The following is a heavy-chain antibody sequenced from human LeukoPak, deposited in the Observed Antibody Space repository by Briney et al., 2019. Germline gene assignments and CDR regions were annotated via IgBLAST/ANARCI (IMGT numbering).Heavy chain of an antibody. D-gene: IGHD6-6*01. CDR3: AKDLSSSLNFDY. J-gene: IGHJ4*02. Sequence: GGSLRLSCAASGFTFSSYAMSWVRQAPGKGLEWVSAISGSGGSTYYADSVNGRFTISRDNSKNTLYLQMNSLRAEDTAVYYCAKDLSSSLNFDYWGQGTLVTVSS. CDR1: GFTFSSYA. CDR2: ISGSGGST. V-gene: IGHV3-23*01.